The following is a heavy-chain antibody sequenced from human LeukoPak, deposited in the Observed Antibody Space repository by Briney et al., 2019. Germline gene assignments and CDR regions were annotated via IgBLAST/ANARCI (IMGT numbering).Heavy chain of an antibody. CDR3: ARQVSGDFDY. Sequence: TPSETLSLTCTVSGGSISSSSYYWGWIRQPPGKGLEWIGSIYYSGSTYYNPSLKSRVTISVDTCKNQFSLKLSSVTAADTAVYYCARQVSGDFDYWGQGTLVTVSS. V-gene: IGHV4-39*01. CDR2: IYYSGST. D-gene: IGHD3-10*01. CDR1: GGSISSSSYY. J-gene: IGHJ4*02.